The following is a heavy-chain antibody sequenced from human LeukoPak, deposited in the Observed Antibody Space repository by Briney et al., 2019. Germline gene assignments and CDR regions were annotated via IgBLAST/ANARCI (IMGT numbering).Heavy chain of an antibody. Sequence: PGGSLRLSCAASGFTFSGSAMHWVRQASGKGLEWLGRIRNKANNYATAYAASVKGRFAISRDDSKNTLYLQMNSLRAEDTAVYYCAREAITGTTWAYFDYWGQGTLVTVSS. CDR2: IRNKANNYAT. CDR3: AREAITGTTWAYFDY. D-gene: IGHD1-20*01. CDR1: GFTFSGSA. J-gene: IGHJ4*02. V-gene: IGHV3-73*01.